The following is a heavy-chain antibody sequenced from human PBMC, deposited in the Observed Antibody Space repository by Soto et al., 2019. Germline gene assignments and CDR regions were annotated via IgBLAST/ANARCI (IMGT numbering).Heavy chain of an antibody. D-gene: IGHD1-1*01. CDR1: GLCFDEYA. J-gene: IGHJ3*02. CDR3: AKAEGEPRWNDRGPFDI. V-gene: IGHV3-43D*04. CDR2: ITWHGGTT. Sequence: GGLRGSWAPAGLCFDEYAMHWVRQVPGNVLECVSVITWHGGTTNLADSVRGRFTTSRDNSKNSLFLQMNSLRAEDTALYYCAKAEGEPRWNDRGPFDIWGQGTLVSVSS.